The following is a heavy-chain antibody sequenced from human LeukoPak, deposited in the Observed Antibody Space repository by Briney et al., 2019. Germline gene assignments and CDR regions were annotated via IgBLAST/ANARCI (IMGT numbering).Heavy chain of an antibody. D-gene: IGHD3-10*01. J-gene: IGHJ4*02. Sequence: PSETLSLTCAVYGGSFSSYYWSWIRQPPGKGLEWIGSIYYSGSTYYNPSLKSRVTISVDTSKNQFSLKLSSVTAADTAVYYCVSYGSGNYRLFDYWGQGTLVTVSS. V-gene: IGHV4-59*05. CDR2: IYYSGST. CDR1: GGSFSSYY. CDR3: VSYGSGNYRLFDY.